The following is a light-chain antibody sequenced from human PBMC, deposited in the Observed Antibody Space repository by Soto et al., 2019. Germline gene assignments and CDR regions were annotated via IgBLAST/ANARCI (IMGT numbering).Light chain of an antibody. CDR3: QQYGSALQT. V-gene: IGKV3-20*01. CDR1: QSVRSNF. J-gene: IGKJ1*01. CDR2: GAS. Sequence: EIVLTQSPGTLSLSPGERVTLSCRASQSVRSNFLAWYQQRPGQAPRLLISGASSRATGIPDRFSGSGSGTDFTLIISRLEPEDCGVYYCQQYGSALQTFGQGTKVEIK.